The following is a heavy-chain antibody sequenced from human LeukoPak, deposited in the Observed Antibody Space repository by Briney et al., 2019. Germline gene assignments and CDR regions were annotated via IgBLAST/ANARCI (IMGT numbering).Heavy chain of an antibody. CDR2: IKQDGSEK. Sequence: GGSLRLSCAASGFTFSSYWMSWVRQAPGKGLEWVANIKQDGSEKYYVDSVKGRFTISRDNAKNSLYLQMNSLRAEDTAVYYCARWVSIVVVPAAMRRGRQENWFDPWGQGTLVTVSS. CDR1: GFTFSSYW. V-gene: IGHV3-7*01. D-gene: IGHD2-2*01. CDR3: ARWVSIVVVPAAMRRGRQENWFDP. J-gene: IGHJ5*02.